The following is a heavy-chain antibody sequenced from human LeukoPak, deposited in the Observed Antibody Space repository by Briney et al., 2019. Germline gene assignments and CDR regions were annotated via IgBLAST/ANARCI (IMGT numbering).Heavy chain of an antibody. CDR3: AKDSAFYYIDV. V-gene: IGHV3-48*01. Sequence: GGSLRLSCAASGFTFSNYSMNWVRQAPGKGLEWVSYISSSSNSIYYADSVKGRFTISRDNAKNSLYLQMNSLRAEDTAVYYCAKDSAFYYIDVWGKGTTVIISS. CDR2: ISSSSNSI. CDR1: GFTFSNYS. J-gene: IGHJ6*03. D-gene: IGHD3-10*01.